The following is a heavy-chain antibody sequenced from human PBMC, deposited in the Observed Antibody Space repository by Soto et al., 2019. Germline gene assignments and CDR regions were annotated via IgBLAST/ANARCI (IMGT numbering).Heavy chain of an antibody. V-gene: IGHV1-69*01. Sequence: QLHLVQSGAEVKQAGSSVKVSCKASGGTVSSYAITWVRQAPGKGLEWMGVFIPIFVSAHYAPKFQGRITITADESTSTAYMELSGLTSEDTAIYYCARDVSSDTTGFRGYDLWGQGPQVTVSS. CDR2: FIPIFVSA. D-gene: IGHD3-10*01. J-gene: IGHJ4*02. CDR3: ARDVSSDTTGFRGYDL. CDR1: GGTVSSYA.